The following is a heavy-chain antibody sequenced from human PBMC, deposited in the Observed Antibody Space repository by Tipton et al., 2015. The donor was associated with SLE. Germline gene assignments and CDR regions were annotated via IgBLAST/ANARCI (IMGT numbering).Heavy chain of an antibody. D-gene: IGHD3-10*01. CDR3: ATDYSGGYYFDY. Sequence: TLSLTCAVSGYSISIGYYWGWIRQPPGKGLEWIGSIYHSGSTYYNPSLKSRVTISVDTSKTQFSLKLSSVTAADTAVYYCATDYSGGYYFDYWGQGTLVTVSS. CDR1: GYSISIGYY. CDR2: IYHSGST. J-gene: IGHJ4*02. V-gene: IGHV4-38-2*02.